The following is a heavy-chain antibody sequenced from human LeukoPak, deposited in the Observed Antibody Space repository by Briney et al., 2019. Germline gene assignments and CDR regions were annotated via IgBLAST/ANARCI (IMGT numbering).Heavy chain of an antibody. CDR3: AKARSYSTSFLTFDM. CDR2: TIGSGAST. V-gene: IGHV3-23*01. Sequence: GGSLRLSCAASGFTFSTYAMNWVRQAPGKGLEWVSSTIGSGASTYYTDSVKGRFTISRDNSQNTLYLQMNSLRADDTALYYCAKARSYSTSFLTFDMWGQGAMVTVSS. J-gene: IGHJ3*02. D-gene: IGHD6-6*01. CDR1: GFTFSTYA.